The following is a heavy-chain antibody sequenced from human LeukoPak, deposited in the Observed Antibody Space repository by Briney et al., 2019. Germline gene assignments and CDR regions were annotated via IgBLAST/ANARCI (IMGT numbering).Heavy chain of an antibody. CDR3: ASIWVPAHYYYMDV. D-gene: IGHD2-2*01. CDR1: VGSISTNSYY. V-gene: IGHV4-39*01. Sequence: PSETLSLTCTVSVGSISTNSYYWAWIRQPPGKGLEWLGNVYQTGSTYYNPSLESRVIVFVDTSRNQFSLKLTSVTAADTAVYYCASIWVPAHYYYMDVWGKGTTVTVSS. CDR2: VYQTGST. J-gene: IGHJ6*03.